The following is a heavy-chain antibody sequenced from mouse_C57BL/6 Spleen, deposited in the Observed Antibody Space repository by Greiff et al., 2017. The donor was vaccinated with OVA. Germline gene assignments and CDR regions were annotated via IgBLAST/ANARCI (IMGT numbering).Heavy chain of an antibody. CDR2: IYPGSGNT. CDR1: GYSFTSYY. Sequence: VQLQQSGPKLVKPGASVKISCKASGYSFTSYYIHWVKQRPGQGLEWIGWIYPGSGNTKYNEKFKGKATLTADTASSTAYMQLSSLTSEDSAVYYCAREGLGRGYAMDYWGQGTSVTVSS. V-gene: IGHV1-66*01. D-gene: IGHD4-1*01. J-gene: IGHJ4*01. CDR3: AREGLGRGYAMDY.